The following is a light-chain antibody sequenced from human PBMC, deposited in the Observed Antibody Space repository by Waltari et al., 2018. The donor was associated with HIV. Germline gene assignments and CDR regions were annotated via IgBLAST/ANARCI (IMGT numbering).Light chain of an antibody. Sequence: DIVMTQSPDSLAVSLGERATINCNSHQDLLYSSNNKNFLAWYKQKPGQPPKLLIYWATARESGVPDRFSGSGSGTDFNLTISSLQAEDVAVYYCQQYYSSPLTFGGGTKVEIK. CDR3: QQYYSSPLT. CDR2: WAT. CDR1: QDLLYSSNNKNF. V-gene: IGKV4-1*01. J-gene: IGKJ4*01.